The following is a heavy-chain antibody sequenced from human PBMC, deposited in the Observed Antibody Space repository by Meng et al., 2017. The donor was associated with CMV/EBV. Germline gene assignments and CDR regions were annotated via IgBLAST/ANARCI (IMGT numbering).Heavy chain of an antibody. CDR1: GFSLSTSGVG. J-gene: IGHJ4*02. Sequence: QIPLKCSGPTLVKPTQTLPLTCTFSGFSLSTSGVGVGWIRQPPGKALEWLALIYWDDDKRYSPSLKSRLTITKDTSKNQVVLTMTNMDPVDTATYYCAHLDTAKLHFDYWGQGTLVTVSS. CDR3: AHLDTAKLHFDY. V-gene: IGHV2-5*02. D-gene: IGHD5-18*01. CDR2: IYWDDDK.